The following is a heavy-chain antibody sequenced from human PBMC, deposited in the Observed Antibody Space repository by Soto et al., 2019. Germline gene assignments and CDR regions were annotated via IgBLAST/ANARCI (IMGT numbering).Heavy chain of an antibody. Sequence: GESLKISCKGSGCSFTSYWISWVRQMPGKGLEWMGRIDPSDSYTNYSPSFQGHVTISADKSISTAYLRWSSLKASDTAMYYCARGEYYGSGSYYNYWYFDLWGRGTLVTVSS. CDR2: IDPSDSYT. J-gene: IGHJ2*01. V-gene: IGHV5-10-1*01. D-gene: IGHD3-10*01. CDR1: GCSFTSYW. CDR3: ARGEYYGSGSYYNYWYFDL.